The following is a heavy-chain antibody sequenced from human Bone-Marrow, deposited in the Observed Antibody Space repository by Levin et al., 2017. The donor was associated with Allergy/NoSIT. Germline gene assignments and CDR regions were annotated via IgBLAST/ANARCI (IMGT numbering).Heavy chain of an antibody. Sequence: GGSLRLSCAASGFTFDDYGMTWVRQAPGKGLEWVSTINWNGGTIGYADSVKGRFTISRDNAKNFLYLQMNSLRAEDTALYYCARTSYSGSFRVGYFDYWGHGTLVTVSS. CDR1: GFTFDDYG. CDR2: INWNGGTI. CDR3: ARTSYSGSFRVGYFDY. V-gene: IGHV3-20*04. J-gene: IGHJ4*01. D-gene: IGHD3-10*01.